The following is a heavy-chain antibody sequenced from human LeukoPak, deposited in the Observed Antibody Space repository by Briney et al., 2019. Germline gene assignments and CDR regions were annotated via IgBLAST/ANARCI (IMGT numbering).Heavy chain of an antibody. Sequence: PGGSLRLSCVASGFSFSTFGMHWVRQAPGKGLEWVALVSDDGQYYADSVKGRFTISRDNSKNTVYLQMNSLRAEDTVVYYCAKDMGYTSMLSDEWGQGTLVTVSS. CDR1: GFSFSTFG. J-gene: IGHJ4*02. V-gene: IGHV3-30*18. CDR2: VSDDGQ. CDR3: AKDMGYTSMLSDE. D-gene: IGHD3-16*01.